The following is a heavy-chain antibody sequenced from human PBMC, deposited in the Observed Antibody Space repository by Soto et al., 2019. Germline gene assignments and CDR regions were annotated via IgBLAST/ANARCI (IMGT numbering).Heavy chain of an antibody. D-gene: IGHD5-12*01. CDR3: ARDVGGEATIRY. Sequence: QVQLVQSGAEVKKPGSSVKVSCKASGGSFSNFVISWVRQAPGQGLEWMGGIIPNFGTTNYAQKFQGKVTITADETTRTAYLELSGLTSADTSVYYFARDVGGEATIRYWGQGTLVTVSS. CDR2: IIPNFGTT. V-gene: IGHV1-69*01. J-gene: IGHJ4*02. CDR1: GGSFSNFV.